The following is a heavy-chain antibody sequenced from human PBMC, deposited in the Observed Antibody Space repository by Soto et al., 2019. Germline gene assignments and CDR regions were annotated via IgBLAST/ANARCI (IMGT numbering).Heavy chain of an antibody. V-gene: IGHV5-10-1*01. CDR3: ARGGSGWFFADDY. CDR2: IDPSDSYT. J-gene: IGHJ4*02. Sequence: GESLKISCKGSGYSFTSYWISWVRQMPGKGLEWMGRIDPSDSYTNYSPSFQGHVTISADKSISTAYLQWSSLKASDTAVYYCARGGSGWFFADDYWGQGTLVTVSS. CDR1: GYSFTSYW. D-gene: IGHD6-19*01.